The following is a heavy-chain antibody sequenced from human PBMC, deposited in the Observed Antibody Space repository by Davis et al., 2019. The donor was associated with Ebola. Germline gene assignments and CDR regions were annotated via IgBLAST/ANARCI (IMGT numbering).Heavy chain of an antibody. CDR2: IVLGSGNT. CDR1: RFTFSSSG. V-gene: IGHV1-58*02. CDR3: AASAGTVGKFDF. D-gene: IGHD1-14*01. J-gene: IGHJ4*02. Sequence: AASVTVSCKASRFTFSSSGMQWVRQARGQRLEWIGGIVLGSGNTNCAQKFRERLTMTRDMSTSTAYMELSSLRFEDTAVYYCAASAGTVGKFDFWGQGTLVTVSS.